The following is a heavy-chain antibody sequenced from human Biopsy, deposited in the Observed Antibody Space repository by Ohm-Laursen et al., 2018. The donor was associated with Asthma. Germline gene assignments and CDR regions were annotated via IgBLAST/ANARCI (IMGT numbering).Heavy chain of an antibody. CDR1: GFTFSNYG. V-gene: IGHV3-30*18. CDR2: ISFDGSNK. D-gene: IGHD1-26*01. Sequence: SLRLSCSASGFTFSNYGMHWVRQAPGKGLEWVAVISFDGSNKYYADFVRGRFTISRDNSKNTLYLQMNSLRAEDTAAYYCAKEAFPGWELRRGPDYWGQGTLVTVSS. CDR3: AKEAFPGWELRRGPDY. J-gene: IGHJ4*02.